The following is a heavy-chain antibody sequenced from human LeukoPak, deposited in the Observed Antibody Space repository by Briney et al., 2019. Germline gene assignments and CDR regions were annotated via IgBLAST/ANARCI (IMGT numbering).Heavy chain of an antibody. V-gene: IGHV3-23*01. J-gene: IGHJ6*02. CDR2: LSRSGGST. Sequence: GGSLRLSCAASGFTFSSYAMTWVRQAPGKGLEWVSTLSRSGGSTYYADSVKGRFTISRDNSKNTLYLQMNSLRAEDTAVYYCARVEAKYYYYDMDIWGQGTMVTVSS. CDR1: GFTFSSYA. CDR3: ARVEAKYYYYDMDI. D-gene: IGHD4/OR15-4a*01.